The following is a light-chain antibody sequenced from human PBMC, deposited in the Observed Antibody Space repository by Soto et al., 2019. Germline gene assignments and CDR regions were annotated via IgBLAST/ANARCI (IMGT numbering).Light chain of an antibody. J-gene: IGKJ2*01. V-gene: IGKV1-5*03. CDR2: KAS. CDR3: QQSGKT. CDR1: QSISSW. Sequence: DIQMTQSPSTLSASVGDRVTITCRASQSISSWMAWYQQKPGKAPKLLIYKASSLESGVPSRFSGSGSGTEFTLTISSLRPDDFATYYCQQSGKTFGQGTKLEIK.